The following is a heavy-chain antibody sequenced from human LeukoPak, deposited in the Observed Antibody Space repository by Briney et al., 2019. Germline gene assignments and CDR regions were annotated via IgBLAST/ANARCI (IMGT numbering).Heavy chain of an antibody. J-gene: IGHJ4*02. CDR2: ISSSSSYI. D-gene: IGHD6-13*01. CDR3: AKDGAMAAAGYYFDY. V-gene: IGHV3-21*01. Sequence: GGSLRLSCAASGFTFSSYSMNWVRQAPGKGLEWVSSISSSSSYIYYADSVKGRFTISRDNAKNSLYLQMNSLRAEDTAVYYCAKDGAMAAAGYYFDYWGQGTPVTVSS. CDR1: GFTFSSYS.